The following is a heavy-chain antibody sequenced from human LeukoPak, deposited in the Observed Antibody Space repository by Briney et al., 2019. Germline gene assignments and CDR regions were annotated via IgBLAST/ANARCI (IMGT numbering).Heavy chain of an antibody. CDR3: ARVHNPNYDSSGCNY. CDR1: GFTLSSYS. J-gene: IGHJ4*02. Sequence: PGGSLTLSCAASGFTLSSYSMNWVRQAPGKGLEWASSISSSSSYIYYADSVKGRFTISRDNAKNSLYLQMNSLRAEDTAVYYCARVHNPNYDSSGCNYWGQGTLVTVSS. D-gene: IGHD3-22*01. V-gene: IGHV3-21*01. CDR2: ISSSSSYI.